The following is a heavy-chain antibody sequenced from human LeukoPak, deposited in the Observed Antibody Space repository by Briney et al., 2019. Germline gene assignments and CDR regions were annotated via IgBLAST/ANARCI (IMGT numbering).Heavy chain of an antibody. J-gene: IGHJ6*03. CDR3: ARAGVYSYGYYYYYYMDV. CDR1: GFTFSSYD. D-gene: IGHD5-18*01. CDR2: IRYDGSNE. Sequence: PGGSLRLSCAASGFTFSSYDMHWVRQAPGKGLEWVTFIRYDGSNEFYADSVKGRFTISRDNSKNTLYLQMNSLRAEDTAVYYCARAGVYSYGYYYYYYMDVWGKGTTVAVSS. V-gene: IGHV3-30*02.